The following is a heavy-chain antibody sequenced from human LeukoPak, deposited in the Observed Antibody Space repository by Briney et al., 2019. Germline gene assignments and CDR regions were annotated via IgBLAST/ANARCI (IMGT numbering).Heavy chain of an antibody. V-gene: IGHV3-48*03. CDR1: GFTFSSYE. D-gene: IGHD2-2*01. Sequence: GGSLRLSCAASGFTFSSYEMNWVRQAPGKGLEWVSHISRGGNTIYYADSVKGRFTISRDNAKNSLYLQMNSLRAEDTAVYYCARDKPGYCSSTTCYRGLDYWGQGTLVTVSS. CDR2: ISRGGNTI. J-gene: IGHJ4*02. CDR3: ARDKPGYCSSTTCYRGLDY.